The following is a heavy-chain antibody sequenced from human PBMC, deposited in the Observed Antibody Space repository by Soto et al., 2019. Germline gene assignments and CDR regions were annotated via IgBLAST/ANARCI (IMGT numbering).Heavy chain of an antibody. V-gene: IGHV3-7*01. CDR1: GFIFSNYW. CDR2: IKEDGTEK. J-gene: IGHJ4*02. CDR3: AGYYTFGPPY. Sequence: GGSLRLSCAASGFIFSNYWMSWVRQAPGKGLEWVANIKEDGTEKYYVDSVKGRFTISRDNAKNSLYLQMNSLRAEDTAVDYCAGYYTFGPPYCGQGTLVTVSS. D-gene: IGHD3-3*01.